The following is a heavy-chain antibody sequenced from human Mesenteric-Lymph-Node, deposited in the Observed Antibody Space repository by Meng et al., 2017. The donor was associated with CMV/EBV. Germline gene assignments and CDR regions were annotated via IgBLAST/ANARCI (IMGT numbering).Heavy chain of an antibody. CDR2: ISSSGSTI. J-gene: IGHJ4*02. CDR3: AKALGGPLYNYNYGGSFDY. V-gene: IGHV3-48*03. Sequence: GESLKISCAASGFTFSSYEMKWVRQGPGKGLEWVAYISSSGSTIYYADSVKGRFTISRDNANNSLYLQMNGLRAEDTAIYYCAKALGGPLYNYNYGGSFDYWGQGTPVTVSS. CDR1: GFTFSSYE. D-gene: IGHD1-7*01.